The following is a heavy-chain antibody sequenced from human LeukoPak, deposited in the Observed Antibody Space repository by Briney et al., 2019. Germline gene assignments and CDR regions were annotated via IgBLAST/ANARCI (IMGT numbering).Heavy chain of an antibody. CDR1: GGSFSGYY. D-gene: IGHD3-10*01. J-gene: IGHJ4*02. CDR2: IKHSGST. V-gene: IGHV4-34*01. CDR3: ARVSSWLLWSIDY. Sequence: SETLYLTCAVYGGSFSGYYCSWIRQPPGKGLEWIGEIKHSGSTNYNPPLKSRVTISVDTSKNQFSLKLSSVTAADTAVYYCARVSSWLLWSIDYWGQGTLVTVSS.